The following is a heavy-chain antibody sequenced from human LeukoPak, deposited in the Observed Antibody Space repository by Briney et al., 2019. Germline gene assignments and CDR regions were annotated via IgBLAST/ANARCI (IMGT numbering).Heavy chain of an antibody. Sequence: PGGSLRLSCAASGFTFSSYAMSWVRQAPGKGLEWVSLVSSSGANTYYADSVKGRFTISRDNSKNTVYLQMNSLRAEDTAVYYCARSSTAAAVPYFDYWGQGTLVTVSS. CDR2: VSSSGANT. D-gene: IGHD6-13*01. J-gene: IGHJ4*02. V-gene: IGHV3-23*01. CDR3: ARSSTAAAVPYFDY. CDR1: GFTFSSYA.